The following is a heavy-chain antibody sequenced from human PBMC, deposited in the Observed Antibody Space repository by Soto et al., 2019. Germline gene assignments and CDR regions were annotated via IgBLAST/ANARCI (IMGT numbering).Heavy chain of an antibody. CDR1: GYTFTSYY. Sequence: GASVKVSCKASGYTFTSYYMHWVRQAPGQGLEWMGIINPSGGSTSYAQKFQGRVTMTRDTSTSTVYMELSSLRSEDTAMYYCARDAWTTAQDVWGKGTTVTVSS. V-gene: IGHV1-46*03. CDR2: INPSGGST. D-gene: IGHD1-1*01. J-gene: IGHJ6*04. CDR3: ARDAWTTAQDV.